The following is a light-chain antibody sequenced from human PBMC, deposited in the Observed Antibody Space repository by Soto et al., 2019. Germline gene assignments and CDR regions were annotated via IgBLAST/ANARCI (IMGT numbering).Light chain of an antibody. CDR1: SSDFGNYNL. CDR2: EVN. V-gene: IGLV2-23*02. J-gene: IGLJ1*01. Sequence: QSALTQPASVSGSPGQSITISCTGTSSDFGNYNLVSWYQQHPGKVPKLILFEVNKRPSGVSGRFSGSKSGNTASLTISGLQAEDEDYYYCCSVTSSNTHVFGTGTKLTVL. CDR3: CSVTSSNTHV.